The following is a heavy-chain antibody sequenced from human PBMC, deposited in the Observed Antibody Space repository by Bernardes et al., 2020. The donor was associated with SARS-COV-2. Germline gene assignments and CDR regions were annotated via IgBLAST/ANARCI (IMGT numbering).Heavy chain of an antibody. D-gene: IGHD3-10*01. V-gene: IGHV1-69*13. J-gene: IGHJ6*02. CDR1: GGSFSSYT. Sequence: SVNVSCKASGGSFSSYTISWVRQAPGQGLEWMGGTIPIFGTANYAQQFQGRVTITADESTSTAYMELSSLRSEDTAVYYCARATWRRLLWFGELQDYYYYGMDDWGQGTTVTVSS. CDR2: TIPIFGTA. CDR3: ARATWRRLLWFGELQDYYYYGMDD.